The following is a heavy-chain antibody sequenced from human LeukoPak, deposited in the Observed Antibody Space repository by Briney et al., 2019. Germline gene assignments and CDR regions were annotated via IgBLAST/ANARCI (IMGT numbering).Heavy chain of an antibody. CDR3: AREGNCGSGNCYRADFDS. J-gene: IGHJ4*02. CDR2: IHSTGST. CDR1: GGSTNTYY. Sequence: SETLSLTCTVSGGSTNTYYWTWIRQPAGKGLEWIGRIHSTGSTNYNPSLKSRVTMSVDTSKNQFSLKVNSVTAADTAVYYCAREGNCGSGNCYRADFDSWGQGTLVTVSS. V-gene: IGHV4-4*07. D-gene: IGHD2-15*01.